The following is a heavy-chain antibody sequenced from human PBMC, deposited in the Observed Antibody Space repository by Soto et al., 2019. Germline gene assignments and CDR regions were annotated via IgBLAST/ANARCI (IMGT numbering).Heavy chain of an antibody. D-gene: IGHD1-1*01. J-gene: IGHJ3*02. Sequence: QAQLVQSGAEVKKPGASVKVSCKASGFSFTSYGFSWVRQAPGQGLELMGWISAYSGNAKYEEKIQDRVTMTTDTATSTVYMEVRRLRSDDTAVYYCARRGSGTFYEAVDIWGQGTMVTVSS. CDR3: ARRGSGTFYEAVDI. V-gene: IGHV1-18*04. CDR1: GFSFTSYG. CDR2: ISAYSGNA.